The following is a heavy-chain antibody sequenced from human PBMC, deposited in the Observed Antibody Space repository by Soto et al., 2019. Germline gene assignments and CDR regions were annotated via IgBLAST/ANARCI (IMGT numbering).Heavy chain of an antibody. V-gene: IGHV4-30-2*01. J-gene: IGHJ4*02. CDR1: GGSISSVGCC. Sequence: SETMSLTCAVSGGSISSVGCCCNWIRQPPGKGLEWIGEINHRGSASYNPSLKSRVTISVDISKSQFSLRLNSVTAADTAVYYCARSSIKPQVFMYPFDSWSQGTLVTVSS. D-gene: IGHD3-3*01. CDR3: ARSSIKPQVFMYPFDS. CDR2: INHRGSA.